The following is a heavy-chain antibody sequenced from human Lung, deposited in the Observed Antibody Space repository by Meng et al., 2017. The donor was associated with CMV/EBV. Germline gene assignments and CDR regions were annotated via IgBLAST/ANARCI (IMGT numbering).Heavy chain of an antibody. Sequence: EHVVQSRAKVKHPGALGKVSSKDYGSTYNAYCVHCVRQAPGQGLGWVGWINSTAGDTNYAQKFKGRVTVTRDTSINPVYLELTTLRSDDTAIYYCATWNYNWSNYWGQGTLVTVSS. CDR1: GSTYNAYC. V-gene: IGHV1-2*02. CDR3: ATWNYNWSNY. CDR2: INSTAGDT. D-gene: IGHD1-1*01. J-gene: IGHJ4*02.